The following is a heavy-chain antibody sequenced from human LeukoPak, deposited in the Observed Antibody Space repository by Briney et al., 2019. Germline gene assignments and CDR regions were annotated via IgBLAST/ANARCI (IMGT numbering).Heavy chain of an antibody. J-gene: IGHJ4*02. D-gene: IGHD3-10*01. CDR3: ARSSGFGVADY. CDR1: GFTFSTYS. Sequence: GGSLRLSCAASGFTFSTYSMNWVRQAPGKGLEWVSSISGSSSYMYYADSVKGRFTISRDNANNSLYLQMNSLRAEDTAVYYCARSSGFGVADYWGQGTLVSVSS. V-gene: IGHV3-21*01. CDR2: ISGSSSYM.